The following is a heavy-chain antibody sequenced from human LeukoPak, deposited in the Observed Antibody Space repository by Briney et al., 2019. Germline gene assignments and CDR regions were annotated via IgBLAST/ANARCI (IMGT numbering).Heavy chain of an antibody. D-gene: IGHD4/OR15-4a*01. Sequence: GGSLRLSCAASGFTFNIYGMHWVRQAPGKGLEWVAFIRHDGSNKYYADSVKGRFTISRDNSKNTVNLQMHSLRVEDTAVYYCAKDGLYGATCDYWGQGTLVTVSS. CDR1: GFTFNIYG. J-gene: IGHJ4*02. CDR2: IRHDGSNK. CDR3: AKDGLYGATCDY. V-gene: IGHV3-30*02.